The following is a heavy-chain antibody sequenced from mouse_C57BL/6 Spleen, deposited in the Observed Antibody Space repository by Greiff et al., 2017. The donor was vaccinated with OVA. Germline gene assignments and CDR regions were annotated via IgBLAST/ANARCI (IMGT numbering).Heavy chain of an antibody. J-gene: IGHJ4*01. CDR3: TRNSLMDY. CDR2: IDPETGGT. V-gene: IGHV1-15*01. CDR1: GYTFTDYE. Sequence: VKLVESGAELVRPGASVTLSCKASGYTFTDYEMHWVKQTPVHGLEWIGAIDPETGGTAYNQKFKGKAILTADKSSSTAYMELRSLTSEDSAVYYCTRNSLMDYWGQGTSVTVSS.